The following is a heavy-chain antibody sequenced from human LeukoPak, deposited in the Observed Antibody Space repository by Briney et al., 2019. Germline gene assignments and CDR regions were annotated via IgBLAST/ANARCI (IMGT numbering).Heavy chain of an antibody. CDR3: ASQTDGSYYLADY. D-gene: IGHD1-26*01. J-gene: IGHJ4*02. Sequence: SETLSLTCTVSGGSISSSSYYWGWIRQPPGKGLEWIGSIYYSGSTYYNPSLKSRVTISVDTSKNQFSLKLSSVTAADTAVYYCASQTDGSYYLADYWGQGTLVTVSS. CDR1: GGSISSSSYY. V-gene: IGHV4-39*01. CDR2: IYYSGST.